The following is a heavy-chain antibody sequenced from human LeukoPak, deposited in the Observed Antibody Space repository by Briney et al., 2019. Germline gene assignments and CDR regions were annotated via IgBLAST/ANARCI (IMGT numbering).Heavy chain of an antibody. CDR1: GYTFTSYG. J-gene: IGHJ6*02. D-gene: IGHD2-15*01. CDR3: ARDGPLIVVVVAANYYYGMDV. Sequence: ASVTVSCKASGYTFTSYGISWVRQAPAQGLEWMGWISAYNGNTNYAQKLQGRVTMTTDTSTSTAYMELRSLRSDDTAVYYCARDGPLIVVVVAANYYYGMDVWGQGTTVTVSS. V-gene: IGHV1-18*01. CDR2: ISAYNGNT.